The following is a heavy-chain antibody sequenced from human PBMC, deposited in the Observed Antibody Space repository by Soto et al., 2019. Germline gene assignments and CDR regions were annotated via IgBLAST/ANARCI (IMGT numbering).Heavy chain of an antibody. CDR2: IYYSGST. D-gene: IGHD1-26*01. V-gene: IGHV4-59*01. CDR3: ARGDDRIVGATRYFDY. J-gene: IGHJ4*02. Sequence: ASETLSLTCTVSGGSISSYYWSWIRQPPGKGLEWIGYIYYSGSTNYNPSLKSRVTISVDTSKNQFSLKLSSVTAADTAVYYCARGDDRIVGATRYFDYWGQGTLVTVSS. CDR1: GGSISSYY.